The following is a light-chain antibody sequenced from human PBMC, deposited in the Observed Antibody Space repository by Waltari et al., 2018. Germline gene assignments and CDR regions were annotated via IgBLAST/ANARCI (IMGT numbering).Light chain of an antibody. CDR1: QSVGSY. CDR3: QQRSNWTPHT. Sequence: DIVLTQSPATLSLSPGDTATLPCRASQSVGSYLAWHQQKPGQPPRLLIYDASNRATGVPARFRGSGSGTEFTLTISSLEAEDFAVYYCQQRSNWTPHTFGQGARLDIK. J-gene: IGKJ2*01. V-gene: IGKV3-11*01. CDR2: DAS.